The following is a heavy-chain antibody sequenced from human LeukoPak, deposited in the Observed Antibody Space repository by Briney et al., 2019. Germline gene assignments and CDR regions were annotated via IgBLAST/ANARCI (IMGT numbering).Heavy chain of an antibody. V-gene: IGHV4-34*01. CDR3: ARSAGAARPFYYYYYMDV. D-gene: IGHD6-6*01. J-gene: IGHJ6*03. CDR2: INHSGST. CDR1: GGSFSGYY. Sequence: PSETLSLTCAVYGGSFSGYYWSWIRQPPGKGLEWIGEINHSGSTNYNPSLKSRVTISVDTSKNQFSLKLSSVTAADTAVYYCARSAGAARPFYYYYYMDVWGKGTTVTVSS.